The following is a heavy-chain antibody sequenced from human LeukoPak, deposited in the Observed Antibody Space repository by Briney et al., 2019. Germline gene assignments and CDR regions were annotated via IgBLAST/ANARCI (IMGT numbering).Heavy chain of an antibody. CDR1: GFTFSSYG. CDR3: AKERIVVVPAALDY. CDR2: ISYDGSNK. V-gene: IGHV3-30*18. J-gene: IGHJ4*02. D-gene: IGHD2-2*01. Sequence: GGSLRLSCAASGFTFSSYGMHWVRQAPGKGLEWVAVISYDGSNKYYADSVKGRFTISRDNSKNTLYLRMNSLRAEDTAVYYCAKERIVVVPAALDYWGQGTLVTVSS.